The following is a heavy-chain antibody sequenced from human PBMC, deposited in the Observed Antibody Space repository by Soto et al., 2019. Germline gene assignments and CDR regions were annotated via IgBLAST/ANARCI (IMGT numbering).Heavy chain of an antibody. CDR3: AREAEYSSGWETYYYYYGMDV. V-gene: IGHV1-69*13. CDR1: GGTFSGYA. D-gene: IGHD6-19*01. CDR2: IIPIFGTA. J-gene: IGHJ6*02. Sequence: GASVKVSCKASGGTFSGYAISWVRQAPGQGLEWMGGIIPIFGTANYAQKFQGRVTITADESTSTAYMELSSLRSEDTAVYYCAREAEYSSGWETYYYYYGMDVWGQGTTVTVSS.